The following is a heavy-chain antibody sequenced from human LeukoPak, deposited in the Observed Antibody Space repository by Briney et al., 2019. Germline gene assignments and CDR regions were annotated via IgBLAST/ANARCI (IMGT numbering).Heavy chain of an antibody. CDR1: GFTFSSYS. J-gene: IGHJ4*02. D-gene: IGHD3-22*01. CDR3: AREDYDSSGYYFDY. V-gene: IGHV3-21*01. CDR2: ISSSSSYI. Sequence: GGSLRLSCAASGFTFSSYSMTWVRQAPGKGLEWVSSISSSSSYIYYADSVKGRFTISRDNAKNSLYLQMNSLGAEDTAVYYCAREDYDSSGYYFDYWGQGTLVTVSS.